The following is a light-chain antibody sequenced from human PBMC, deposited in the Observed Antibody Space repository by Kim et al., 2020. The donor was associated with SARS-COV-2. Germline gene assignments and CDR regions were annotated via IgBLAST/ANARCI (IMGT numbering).Light chain of an antibody. J-gene: IGLJ2*01. CDR2: DVS. Sequence: QSALTQPASVSGSPGQSITISCTGTSSVVGGYNYVSWYQQHPGKAPKLMIYDVSDRPSGVSDRFSGSKSGNTASLTISGLQAEDEAHYYCTSYTGGNTVVFGGGTKLTVL. CDR3: TSYTGGNTVV. CDR1: SSVVGGYNY. V-gene: IGLV2-14*03.